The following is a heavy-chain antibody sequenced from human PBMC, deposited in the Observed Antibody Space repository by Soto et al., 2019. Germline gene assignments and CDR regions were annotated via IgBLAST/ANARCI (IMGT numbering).Heavy chain of an antibody. CDR1: SGSITSSNW. CDR2: IFHNGNT. J-gene: IGHJ6*02. CDR3: ARRTWGMDV. V-gene: IGHV4-4*02. Sequence: QVQLQESGPGLVKPSGTLSLTCAVSSGSITSSNWWSWVRQPPGKGLEWIGEIFHNGNTYYNPSLKSRVTMSVDTSKNQFSLNLGSVTAADTAAYYCARRTWGMDVWGQGTTVTVSS. D-gene: IGHD2-8*01.